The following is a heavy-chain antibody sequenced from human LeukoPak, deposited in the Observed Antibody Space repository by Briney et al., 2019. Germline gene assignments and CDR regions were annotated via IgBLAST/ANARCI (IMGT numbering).Heavy chain of an antibody. Sequence: SETLSLTCTVSGGSISSYYWSWIRQPAGKGLEWIGRIYTSGSTNYNPSLKSRVTMSVDTSKNQFSLKLSSVTAADTAVYYCAGAKEYKAARHWFDPWGQGTLATVSS. CDR3: AGAKEYKAARHWFDP. J-gene: IGHJ5*02. D-gene: IGHD2-15*01. V-gene: IGHV4-4*07. CDR1: GGSISSYY. CDR2: IYTSGST.